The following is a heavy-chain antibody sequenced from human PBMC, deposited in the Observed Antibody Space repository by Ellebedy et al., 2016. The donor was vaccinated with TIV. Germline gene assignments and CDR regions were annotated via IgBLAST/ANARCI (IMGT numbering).Heavy chain of an antibody. J-gene: IGHJ5*02. V-gene: IGHV4-39*07. CDR2: MYFGGST. CDR1: GGSISSTSYY. D-gene: IGHD4-17*01. Sequence: MPSETLSLTCTVSGGSISSTSYYWGWIRQPPGKGLEWIGNMYFGGSTNYNPSLKSRVTISVDTSKNQFSLNLSSVTVADTAVYYCARDSDDYGVGWFDPWGQGTLVSVSS. CDR3: ARDSDDYGVGWFDP.